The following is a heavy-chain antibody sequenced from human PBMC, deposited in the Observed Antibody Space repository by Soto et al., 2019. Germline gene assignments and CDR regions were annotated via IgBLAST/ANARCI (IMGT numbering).Heavy chain of an antibody. V-gene: IGHV3-23*01. D-gene: IGHD6-6*01. Sequence: GGSLRLSCAASGVTFSSYAMSWVRQAPGKGLEWVSAISGSGGSTYYADSVKGRFTISRDNSKNTLYLQMNSLRAEDTAVYYCEKLEYSSSSGDYWGQGTLVTVSS. J-gene: IGHJ4*02. CDR3: EKLEYSSSSGDY. CDR1: GVTFSSYA. CDR2: ISGSGGST.